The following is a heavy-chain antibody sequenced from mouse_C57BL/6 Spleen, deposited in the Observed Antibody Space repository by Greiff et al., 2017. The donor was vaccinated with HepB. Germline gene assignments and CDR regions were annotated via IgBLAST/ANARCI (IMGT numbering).Heavy chain of an antibody. Sequence: QVQLQQSGPELVKPGASVKISCKASGYAFSSSWMNWVKQRPGKGLEWIGRIYPGDGDTNYNGKFKGKATLTADKSSSTAYMQLSSLTSEDSAVYFCAPDYYGSSYPLAYWGQGTLVTVSA. D-gene: IGHD1-1*01. CDR2: IYPGDGDT. CDR3: APDYYGSSYPLAY. V-gene: IGHV1-82*01. CDR1: GYAFSSSW. J-gene: IGHJ3*01.